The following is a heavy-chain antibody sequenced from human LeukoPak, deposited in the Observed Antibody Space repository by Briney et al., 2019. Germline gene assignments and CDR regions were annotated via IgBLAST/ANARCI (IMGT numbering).Heavy chain of an antibody. CDR2: IQYDGSTT. Sequence: GGSLRLSCAASGFTFSSYWMSWVRQVPGKGLVWVARIQYDGSTTNYADSVKGRFTISRDNAKKTLYVQMNSLRAEDTAVYYCARALVAGVTLNALDIWGQGTMVTVSS. J-gene: IGHJ3*02. D-gene: IGHD2-15*01. CDR3: ARALVAGVTLNALDI. V-gene: IGHV3-74*01. CDR1: GFTFSSYW.